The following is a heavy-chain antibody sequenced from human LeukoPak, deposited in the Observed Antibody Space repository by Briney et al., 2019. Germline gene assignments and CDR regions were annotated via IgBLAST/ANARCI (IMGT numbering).Heavy chain of an antibody. D-gene: IGHD1-26*01. CDR2: ISSSSTYK. CDR1: GFTFRSYT. V-gene: IGHV3-21*04. Sequence: GGSLRLSCVASGFTFRSYTMNWVRQAPGKGLEWFSSISSSSTYKYSADLVKGRFTISRDNAKNSLHLQMDSLRAEDTAVYYCAKDYEPLVGVHRWGDWFDPWGQGTLVTVSS. CDR3: AKDYEPLVGVHRWGDWFDP. J-gene: IGHJ5*02.